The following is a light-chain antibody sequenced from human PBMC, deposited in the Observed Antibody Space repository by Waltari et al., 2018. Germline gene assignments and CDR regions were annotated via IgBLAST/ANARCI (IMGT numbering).Light chain of an antibody. CDR1: QSVSSSY. CDR3: QQYGSSTGT. J-gene: IGKJ2*01. V-gene: IGKV3-20*01. CDR2: GAS. Sequence: EIVLTQSPGTLSLSPGERATLSCRASQSVSSSYLAWYQQKPGQAPRLLIYGASSRATGIPDRFSGSGSGTDFALTISRLEPEDFSVYYCQQYGSSTGTFGQRTKLEIK.